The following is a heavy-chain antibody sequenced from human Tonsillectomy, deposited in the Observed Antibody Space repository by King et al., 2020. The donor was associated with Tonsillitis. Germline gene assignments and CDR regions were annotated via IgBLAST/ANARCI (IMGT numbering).Heavy chain of an antibody. Sequence: LQLQESGPGLVKPSETLSLTCTVSGGSISSSGYYWGWIRQAPGKGPEWLGIIYYSGTTYYNPSLESRVTISVDTSKNQFSLKLSSVTAADTAVYYCARRGTDWNYVPYFDYWGQGTLVTVSS. CDR2: IYYSGTT. CDR1: GGSISSSGYY. CDR3: ARRGTDWNYVPYFDY. D-gene: IGHD1-7*01. V-gene: IGHV4-39*01. J-gene: IGHJ4*02.